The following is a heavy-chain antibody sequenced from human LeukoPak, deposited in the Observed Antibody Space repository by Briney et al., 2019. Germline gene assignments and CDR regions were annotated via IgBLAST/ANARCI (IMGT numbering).Heavy chain of an antibody. V-gene: IGHV3-74*01. CDR2: INSDGSST. CDR3: AREEAVGAKFRHAFDI. D-gene: IGHD1-26*01. J-gene: IGHJ3*02. Sequence: GGSLRLSCAASGFTFSSYWMHWVRHAPGKGLVWVSRINSDGSSTSYADSVKGRFTISRDNSKNTLYLQMNSLRAEDTAVYYCAREEAVGAKFRHAFDIWGQGTMVTVSS. CDR1: GFTFSSYW.